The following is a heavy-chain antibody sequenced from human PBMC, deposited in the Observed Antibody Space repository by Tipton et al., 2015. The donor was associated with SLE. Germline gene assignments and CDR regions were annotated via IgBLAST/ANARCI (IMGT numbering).Heavy chain of an antibody. D-gene: IGHD2-15*01. CDR1: GDSISSYY. CDR2: IYYSGST. V-gene: IGHV4-59*08. CDR3: ARVGYCSGGSCYSASRVFDY. J-gene: IGHJ4*02. Sequence: TLSLTCTVSGDSISSYYWSWIRQPPGKGLEWIGYIYYSGSTNYNPSLKSRVTISVDTSKNQFSLKLSSVTAADTAVYYCARVGYCSGGSCYSASRVFDYWGQGTLVTVSS.